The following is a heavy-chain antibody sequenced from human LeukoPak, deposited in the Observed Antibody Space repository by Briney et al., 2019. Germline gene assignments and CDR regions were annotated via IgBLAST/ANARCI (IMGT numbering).Heavy chain of an antibody. J-gene: IGHJ4*02. V-gene: IGHV3-48*01. CDR3: ARDLYPGY. Sequence: KSGGSLRLSCSASGFTFSIYSINWVRQAPGKGLEWVSYISSSSSTIHYVDSVKGRFTISRDDAKNPLYLQINNLRAEDTAVYYCARDLYPGYWGQGTLVTVSS. CDR1: GFTFSIYS. CDR2: ISSSSSTI. D-gene: IGHD3-16*01.